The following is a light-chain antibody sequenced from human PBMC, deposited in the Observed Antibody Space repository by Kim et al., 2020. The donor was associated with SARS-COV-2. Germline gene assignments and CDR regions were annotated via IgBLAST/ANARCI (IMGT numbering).Light chain of an antibody. V-gene: IGKV3-11*01. CDR3: QKRSNWPCT. CDR1: LVVSTY. Sequence: PTQTPPPACTASLVVSTYLAWFNQKRGQPPRLLSFDAFNRATGIPAKFSGIGSGTDFTLTISSLGPEDFAVYYCQKRSNWPCTFGQGTKVYIK. J-gene: IGKJ1*01. CDR2: DAF.